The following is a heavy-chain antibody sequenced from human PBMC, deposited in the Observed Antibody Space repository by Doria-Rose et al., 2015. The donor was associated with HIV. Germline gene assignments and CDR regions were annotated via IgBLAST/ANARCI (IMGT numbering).Heavy chain of an antibody. CDR3: ARIKSSRWYHKYYFDF. J-gene: IGHJ4*02. D-gene: IGHD6-13*01. CDR2: IFSDDER. Sequence: QESGPVLVKPTETLTLTCTVSGVSLSSPGMGVSWIRQPPGKALEWLSNIFSDDERSPKTSLKSRLTISRGTSKSQVVLTMTDTDPVDTATYYCARIKSSRWYHKYYFDFWGQGTLVIVSA. CDR1: GVSLSSPGMG. V-gene: IGHV2-26*01.